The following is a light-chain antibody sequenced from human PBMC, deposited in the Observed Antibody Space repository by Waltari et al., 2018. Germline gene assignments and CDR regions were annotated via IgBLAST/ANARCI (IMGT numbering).Light chain of an antibody. Sequence: IVLTQSPGTLSLSPWETATLACRASKSVSRSLAWYQQKPGQAPKLRIYGASTRATGILDRLTGSGAGTAVSLTISSLDPEAVAIYFCQPYVRLPATFGQGTKVEIK. V-gene: IGKV3-20*01. CDR1: KSVSRS. J-gene: IGKJ1*01. CDR3: QPYVRLPAT. CDR2: GAS.